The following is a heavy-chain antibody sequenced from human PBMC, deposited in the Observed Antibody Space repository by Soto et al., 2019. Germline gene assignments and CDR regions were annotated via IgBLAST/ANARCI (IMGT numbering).Heavy chain of an antibody. CDR2: ISSSSSYT. CDR1: GFTFSSYS. V-gene: IGHV3-21*01. Sequence: EVQLVESGGGLVKPGGSLRLSCAASGFTFSSYSMNWVRQAPGKGLEWVSYISSSSSYTNYADSVKGRFTISRDNAKNSLYLQMNSLRAEDTAVYYCARDGNVAQIDYWGQGTLVTVSS. J-gene: IGHJ4*02. D-gene: IGHD1-1*01. CDR3: ARDGNVAQIDY.